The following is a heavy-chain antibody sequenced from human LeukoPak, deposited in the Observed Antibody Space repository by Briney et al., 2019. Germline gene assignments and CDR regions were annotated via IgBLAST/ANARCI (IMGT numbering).Heavy chain of an antibody. CDR2: IHHSGST. V-gene: IGHV4-38-2*02. Sequence: ASETLSLTCTVSGYSISSGYYWGWIRQPPGKGLEWIGTIHHSGSTYYNPSLKSRITISLDTSRNQFSLKLNSVTAADTAVYYCAKSNGYGLVDIWGQGTMVTVSS. CDR1: GYSISSGYY. J-gene: IGHJ3*02. CDR3: AKSNGYGLVDI. D-gene: IGHD3-10*01.